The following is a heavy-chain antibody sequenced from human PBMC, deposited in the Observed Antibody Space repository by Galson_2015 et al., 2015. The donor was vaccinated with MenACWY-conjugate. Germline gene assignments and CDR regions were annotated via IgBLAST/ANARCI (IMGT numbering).Heavy chain of an antibody. D-gene: IGHD6-13*01. J-gene: IGHJ4*02. Sequence: SLRLSCAASGFTFSSYSMNWVRQAPGKGLEWVSYISSSSSTIYYADSVRGRFTISRDNAKNSLYLQMNSLRAEDTAVYYCANSISDIAAAWYWGQGTLVTVSS. CDR1: GFTFSSYS. CDR2: ISSSSSTI. CDR3: ANSISDIAAAWY. V-gene: IGHV3-48*01.